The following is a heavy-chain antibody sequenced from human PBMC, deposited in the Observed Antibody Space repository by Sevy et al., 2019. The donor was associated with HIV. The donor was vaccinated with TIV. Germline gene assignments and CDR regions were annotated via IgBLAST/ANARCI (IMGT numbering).Heavy chain of an antibody. J-gene: IGHJ4*02. Sequence: GGSLRLSCAASGFTFSSYAMHWVRQVPGKGLEWVAVISYDGSNKYYADSVKGRFTISRDNSKNTLYLQMNSLRAEDTAVYYCARGITMVRGANDYWGQGTLVTVSS. CDR2: ISYDGSNK. V-gene: IGHV3-30-3*01. CDR3: ARGITMVRGANDY. D-gene: IGHD3-10*01. CDR1: GFTFSSYA.